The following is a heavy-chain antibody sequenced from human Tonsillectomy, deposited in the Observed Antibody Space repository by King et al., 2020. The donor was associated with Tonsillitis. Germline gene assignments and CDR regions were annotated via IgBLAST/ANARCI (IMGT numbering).Heavy chain of an antibody. Sequence: VQLVESGSELKKPGASVKVSCKASGYTFSSYAINWVRQAPGQGLEWMGWINTNTGEPTYAQGFTGRFVFSLDTSLTTAYLQIYSLKTEDTAVYYCARTDRDGYNFHWLDPWGQGTLITVSS. D-gene: IGHD5-24*01. CDR2: INTNTGEP. CDR3: ARTDRDGYNFHWLDP. J-gene: IGHJ5*02. CDR1: GYTFSSYA. V-gene: IGHV7-4-1*01.